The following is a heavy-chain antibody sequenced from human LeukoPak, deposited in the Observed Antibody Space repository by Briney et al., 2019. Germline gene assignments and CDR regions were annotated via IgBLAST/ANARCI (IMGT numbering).Heavy chain of an antibody. J-gene: IGHJ5*02. CDR1: GYTFTGYY. D-gene: IGHD3-10*01. CDR2: INPNSGGT. CDR3: ARGFVWFGESYNWFDP. Sequence: ASVTVSCKASGYTFTGYYMHWVRQAPGQGLEWMGWINPNSGGTNYAQKFQGRVTMTRDTSISTAYMELSRLRSDDTAVYYCARGFVWFGESYNWFDPWGQGTLVTVSS. V-gene: IGHV1-2*02.